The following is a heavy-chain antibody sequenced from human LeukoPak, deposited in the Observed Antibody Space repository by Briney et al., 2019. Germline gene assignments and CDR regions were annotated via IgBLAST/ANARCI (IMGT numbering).Heavy chain of an antibody. V-gene: IGHV3-48*03. CDR3: ATTGVGAPGHYFDY. Sequence: PGGSLRLSCAASGFTFSSYEMIWVRQAPGKGLEWVPFISSSGSIIYYAASVRGRFTISRDNAKNSLYLQMNSLRAEDTAVYYCATTGVGAPGHYFDYWGQGTLVTVSS. D-gene: IGHD2-15*01. J-gene: IGHJ4*02. CDR1: GFTFSSYE. CDR2: ISSSGSII.